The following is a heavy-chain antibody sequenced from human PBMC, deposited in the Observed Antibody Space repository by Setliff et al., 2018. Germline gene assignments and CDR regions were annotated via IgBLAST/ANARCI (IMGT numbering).Heavy chain of an antibody. CDR2: INYSGIT. CDR3: VRMSGFLYMDV. D-gene: IGHD3-3*01. Sequence: SETLSLTCSVSGDSISSSSYYWGWIRQPPGKGLEWMGSINYSGITYYSPSLKSRVTISLDTSKNQFSLKLSSVTAADTAVYYCVRMSGFLYMDVWGKGTTVTVSS. V-gene: IGHV4-39*07. CDR1: GDSISSSSYY. J-gene: IGHJ6*03.